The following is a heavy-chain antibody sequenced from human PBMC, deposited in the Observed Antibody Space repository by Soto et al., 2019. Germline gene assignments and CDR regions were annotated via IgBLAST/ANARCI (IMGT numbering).Heavy chain of an antibody. J-gene: IGHJ3*02. CDR2: ISGSGGST. D-gene: IGHD3-9*01. V-gene: IGHV3-23*01. CDR3: AKDRDRIRYFDWLSSAFDI. CDR1: GFTFSSYA. Sequence: GGSLILSCAASGFTFSSYAMSWVRQAPGKGLEWVSAISGSGGSTYYADSVKGRFTISRDNSKNTLYLQMNSLRAEDTAVYYCAKDRDRIRYFDWLSSAFDIWGQGTMVTVSS.